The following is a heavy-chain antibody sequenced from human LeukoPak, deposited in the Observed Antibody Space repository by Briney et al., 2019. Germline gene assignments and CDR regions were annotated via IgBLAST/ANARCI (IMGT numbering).Heavy chain of an antibody. CDR1: GFTFSSYA. CDR2: ISISGGTT. Sequence: GGSLRLSCAASGFTFSSYAMIWVRQAPGKGLEWVSAISISGGTTYYADSVKGRFTISRDNSKNTLYLQMNSLRAEDTAVYYCAKDYPPYSGSYAAFDYWGQGTPVTVSS. V-gene: IGHV3-23*01. D-gene: IGHD1-26*01. CDR3: AKDYPPYSGSYAAFDY. J-gene: IGHJ4*02.